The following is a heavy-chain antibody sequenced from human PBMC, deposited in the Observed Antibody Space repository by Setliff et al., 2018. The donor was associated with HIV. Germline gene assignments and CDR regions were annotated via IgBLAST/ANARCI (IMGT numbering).Heavy chain of an antibody. V-gene: IGHV1-8*02. CDR2: MSPNSGYT. Sequence: ASVKVSCKASGYTFTSFDINWVRQATGQGLEWTGWMSPNSGYTVYAQKFQGRVTMTSSTSISTAYMELSRLRSEDTAVYYCARSLPYDSIPLDPWGQGTLVTVSS. CDR1: GYTFTSFD. D-gene: IGHD3-22*01. CDR3: ARSLPYDSIPLDP. J-gene: IGHJ5*02.